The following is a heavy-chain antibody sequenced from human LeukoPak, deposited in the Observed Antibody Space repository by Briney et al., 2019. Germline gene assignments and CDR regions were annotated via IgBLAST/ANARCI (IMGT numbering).Heavy chain of an antibody. CDR2: ISYDGSNK. J-gene: IGHJ3*02. CDR3: AKSFQGARPVLLWFGELHDAFDI. Sequence: GGSLRLSCAASGFTFSSYGMHWVRQAPGKGLEWVAVISYDGSNKYYADSVKGRFTISRDNSKNTLYLQMNSLRAEDTAVYYCAKSFQGARPVLLWFGELHDAFDIWGQGTMVTVSS. CDR1: GFTFSSYG. D-gene: IGHD3-10*01. V-gene: IGHV3-30*18.